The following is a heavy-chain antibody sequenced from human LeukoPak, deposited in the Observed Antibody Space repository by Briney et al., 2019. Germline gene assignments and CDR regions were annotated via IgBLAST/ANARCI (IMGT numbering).Heavy chain of an antibody. J-gene: IGHJ5*02. CDR1: GGSISSGGYY. CDR3: ARTEILVPGLDNWFDP. V-gene: IGHV4-31*03. Sequence: SETLSLTCTVSGGSISSGGYYWSWIRQHPGKGLEWIGYIYYSGSTYYNPSLKSRVTISVDTSKNQFSLKLSSVTAADTAVYYCARTEILVPGLDNWFDPWGQGTLVTVSS. CDR2: IYYSGST. D-gene: IGHD2-2*01.